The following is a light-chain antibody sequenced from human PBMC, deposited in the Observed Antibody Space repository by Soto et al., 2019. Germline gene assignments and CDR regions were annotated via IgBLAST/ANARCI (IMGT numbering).Light chain of an antibody. CDR2: KAS. V-gene: IGKV1-5*03. CDR3: QQRWP. J-gene: IGKJ1*01. Sequence: DIQMTQSPSTLSAAVGDRVTITCRASQSISSWLAGYQQKPGKAPKHLIYKASSLESGVPSRFSGSGSRREVTLPISSLQPDDFPTDCCQQRWPVRQGTKVEIQ. CDR1: QSISSW.